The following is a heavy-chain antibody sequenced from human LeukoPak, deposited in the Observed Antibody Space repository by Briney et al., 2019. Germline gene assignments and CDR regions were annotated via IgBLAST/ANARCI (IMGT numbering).Heavy chain of an antibody. CDR2: INPNSGDT. CDR1: GYTFTDYY. D-gene: IGHD3-3*02. J-gene: IGHJ4*02. V-gene: IGHV1-2*02. Sequence: ASVKVSCKTSGYTFTDYYMHWVRQAPGQGLEWMGWINPNSGDTNYAQKFQGRVTMTRDTSITTAYMELSRLKSDDTAVYYCASISHVWSGYYTAHFDYCGQGTLVTVSS. CDR3: ASISHVWSGYYTAHFDY.